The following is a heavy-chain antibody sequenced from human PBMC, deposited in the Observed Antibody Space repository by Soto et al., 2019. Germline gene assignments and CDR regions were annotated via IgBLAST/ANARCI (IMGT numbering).Heavy chain of an antibody. CDR2: IYSGGST. V-gene: IGHV3-53*01. CDR1: GFTVSSNY. J-gene: IGHJ4*02. D-gene: IGHD3-3*01. CDR3: ARESGYLIGVFDY. Sequence: GGSLRLSCAASGFTVSSNYMSWVRQAPGKGLEWVSVIYSGGSTYYADSVKGRITISRDNSKNTLYLQMNSLRAEDTAVYYCARESGYLIGVFDYWGQGTLVTVSS.